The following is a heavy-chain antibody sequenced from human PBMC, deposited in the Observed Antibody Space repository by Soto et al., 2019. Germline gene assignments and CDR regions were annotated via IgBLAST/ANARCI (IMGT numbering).Heavy chain of an antibody. J-gene: IGHJ5*02. CDR1: GYTFTSYG. CDR2: ISAYNGNT. V-gene: IGHV1-18*01. CDR3: ARYIVLMVYSWFDP. D-gene: IGHD2-8*01. Sequence: GASVKVSCKASGYTFTSYGISWVRQAPGQGLEWMGGISAYNGNTNYAQKLQGRVTMTTDTSTSTAYMELRSLRSDDTAVYYCARYIVLMVYSWFDPWGQGTLVTVSS.